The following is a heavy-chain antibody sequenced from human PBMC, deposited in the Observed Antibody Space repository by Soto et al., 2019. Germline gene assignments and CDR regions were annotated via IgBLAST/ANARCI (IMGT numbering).Heavy chain of an antibody. CDR2: IIPILGIA. Sequence: QVQLVQSGAEVKKPGSSVKVSCKASGGTFSSYTISWVRQAPGQGLEWMGRIIPILGIANYAQKFQGSVTITADKSTSTAYMELSSLRSEDTAVYYCAREMATIPTFDYWGQGTLVTVSS. J-gene: IGHJ4*02. V-gene: IGHV1-69*08. CDR3: AREMATIPTFDY. CDR1: GGTFSSYT. D-gene: IGHD5-12*01.